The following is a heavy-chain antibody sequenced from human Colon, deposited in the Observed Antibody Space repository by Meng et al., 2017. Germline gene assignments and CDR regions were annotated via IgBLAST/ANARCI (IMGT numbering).Heavy chain of an antibody. CDR1: GGTFSRYV. D-gene: IGHD3-22*01. V-gene: IGHV1-18*01. J-gene: IGHJ4*02. Sequence: QVHLVQSGAEMKKPGSSVKASCKASGGTFSRYVINWVRQAPGQGLEWMGWISAYNGNTNYAQKLQGRVTMTTDTSTSTAYMELRSLRSDDTAVYYCARRSYYYDSSGYYYLGHWGQGTLVTVSS. CDR3: ARRSYYYDSSGYYYLGH. CDR2: ISAYNGNT.